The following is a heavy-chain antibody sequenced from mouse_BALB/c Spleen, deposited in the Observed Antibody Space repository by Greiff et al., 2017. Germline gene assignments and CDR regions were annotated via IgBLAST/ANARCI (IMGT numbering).Heavy chain of an antibody. D-gene: IGHD2-14*01. V-gene: IGHV5-6*01. J-gene: IGHJ2*01. Sequence: EVQVVESGGDLVKPGGSLKLSCAASGFTFSSYGMSWVRQTPDKRLEWVATISSGGSYTYYPDSVKGRFTISRDNAKNTLYLQMSSLKSEDTAMYYCARRGYGEYFYYWGQGTTLSVSS. CDR1: GFTFSSYG. CDR3: ARRGYGEYFYY. CDR2: ISSGGSYT.